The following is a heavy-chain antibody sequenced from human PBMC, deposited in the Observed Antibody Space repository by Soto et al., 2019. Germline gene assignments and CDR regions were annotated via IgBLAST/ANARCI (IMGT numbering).Heavy chain of an antibody. CDR1: GGSISSSSYY. V-gene: IGHV4-39*01. D-gene: IGHD3-16*02. Sequence: SLTCTVSGGSISSSSYYWGWIRQPPGKGLEWIGSIYYSGSTYYNPSLKSRVTISVDTSKNQFSLTLSSVTAADTAVYYCARQQAGSDYVWGSYRPPNWFDPWGQGTLVTVSS. J-gene: IGHJ5*02. CDR2: IYYSGST. CDR3: ARQQAGSDYVWGSYRPPNWFDP.